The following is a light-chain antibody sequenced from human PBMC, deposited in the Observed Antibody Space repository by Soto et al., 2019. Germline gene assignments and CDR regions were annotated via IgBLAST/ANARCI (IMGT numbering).Light chain of an antibody. CDR3: CSYGGSRAV. CDR2: EVS. Sequence: QSALTPPAYVSGSPGQSITISCTGTSSDVGSHNLVSWYQQHPGQAPKLLIYEVSKRPLGVSARFSASKSGNTASLTISGLQAEDEADYYCCSYGGSRAVFGGGTQLTVL. CDR1: SSDVGSHNL. J-gene: IGLJ7*01. V-gene: IGLV2-23*02.